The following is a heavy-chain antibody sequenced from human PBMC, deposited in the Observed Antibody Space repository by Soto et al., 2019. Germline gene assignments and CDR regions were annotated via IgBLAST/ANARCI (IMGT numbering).Heavy chain of an antibody. V-gene: IGHV1-69*13. D-gene: IGHD3-22*01. J-gene: IGHJ4*02. CDR1: GGTFSSYA. CDR2: IIPIFGTA. CDR3: ARVSGYYDSSGYRYYFDY. Sequence: ASVKVSCKASGGTFSSYAISWVRQAPGQGLEWMGGIIPIFGTANYAQKFQGRVTITADESTSTAYMELSSLRSEDTAVYYCARVSGYYDSSGYRYYFDYWGKGTLVTVSS.